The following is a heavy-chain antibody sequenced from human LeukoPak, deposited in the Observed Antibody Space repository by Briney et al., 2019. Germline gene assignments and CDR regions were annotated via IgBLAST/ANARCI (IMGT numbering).Heavy chain of an antibody. Sequence: GGSLRLSCAASGFTFSSYGMHWVRQAPGKGLEWVTFIPYRGDDSNYAASVKGRFTISRDNSKSTLYLQMNGLRLDDTAVYYCAKDRHGHYALDYCGQGTLVTVSS. CDR2: IPYRGDDS. CDR3: AKDRHGHYALDY. V-gene: IGHV3-30*02. D-gene: IGHD4-17*01. J-gene: IGHJ4*02. CDR1: GFTFSSYG.